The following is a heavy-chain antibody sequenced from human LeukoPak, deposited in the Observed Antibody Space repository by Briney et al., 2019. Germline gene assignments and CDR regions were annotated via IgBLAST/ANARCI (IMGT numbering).Heavy chain of an antibody. D-gene: IGHD3-10*01. CDR2: INHSGST. J-gene: IGHJ4*02. V-gene: IGHV4-34*01. CDR3: ARGRPYYYGSGSYKYYFDY. Sequence: SETLSLTCAVYGGSFSGYYWSWIRQPPGKGLEWIGEINHSGSTNYNPSLKSRVTISVDTSKNQFSLKLSPVTAADTAVYYCARGRPYYYGSGSYKYYFDYWGQGTLVTVSS. CDR1: GGSFSGYY.